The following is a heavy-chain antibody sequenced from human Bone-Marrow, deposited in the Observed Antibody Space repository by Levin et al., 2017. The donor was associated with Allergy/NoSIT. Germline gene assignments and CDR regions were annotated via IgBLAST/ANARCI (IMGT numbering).Heavy chain of an antibody. J-gene: IGHJ6*03. CDR2: ISDDGSLK. CDR3: AKDFEVTTTYMAA. CDR1: RFTFSRYG. V-gene: IGHV3-30*18. Sequence: GESLKISCGASRFTFSRYGMHWVRQAPGKGLEWVAVISDDGSLKYYGDSVKGRFTISRDNSRDTLFLQMQSLRAEDTGVYYCAKDFEVTTTYMAAWGKGTTVIVSS. D-gene: IGHD4-17*01.